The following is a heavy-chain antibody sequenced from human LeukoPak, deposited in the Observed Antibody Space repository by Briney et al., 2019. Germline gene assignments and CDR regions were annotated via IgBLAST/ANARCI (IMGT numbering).Heavy chain of an antibody. CDR2: VSYDGSDK. D-gene: IGHD6-13*01. V-gene: IGHV3-30-3*01. J-gene: IGHJ5*02. CDR1: GFTFSPYD. Sequence: HPGGSLRLSCAASGFTFSPYDMHWVRQAPGKGLEWVAGVSYDGSDKYYADSVKGRFTISRDNSKNTLYLQMNSLRTEDTAVYYCATEAGPYSGPFDPWGQGTLVTVSS. CDR3: ATEAGPYSGPFDP.